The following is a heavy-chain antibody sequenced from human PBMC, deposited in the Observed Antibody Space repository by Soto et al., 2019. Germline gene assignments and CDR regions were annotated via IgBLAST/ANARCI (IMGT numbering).Heavy chain of an antibody. J-gene: IGHJ6*02. Sequence: GGSLRLSCAASGFTFSSYAMSWVRQAPGKGLEWVSAISGSGGRTYYADSVKGRFTITIDNSKNRQHWQMNSLRAKDTDVYYCAKDRIAVAGRNLVGYYYYGMDVWGQGTTVTVSS. V-gene: IGHV3-23*01. CDR1: GFTFSSYA. CDR3: AKDRIAVAGRNLVGYYYYGMDV. CDR2: ISGSGGRT. D-gene: IGHD6-19*01.